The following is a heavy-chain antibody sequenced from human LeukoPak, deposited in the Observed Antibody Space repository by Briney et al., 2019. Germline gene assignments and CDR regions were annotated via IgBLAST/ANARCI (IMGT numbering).Heavy chain of an antibody. CDR1: GYTFAAYY. V-gene: IGHV1-2*02. J-gene: IGHJ6*02. D-gene: IGHD2-2*01. CDR2: INPNSGGP. CDR3: ARDLIPAAVSDSYGMDV. Sequence: ASVKVSFKASGYTFAAYYLHWVRQAPGQGLEWMGRINPNSGGPNSAQKFQGRVTMTRDTSISTAYMELNGLRSGDTAIYYCARDLIPAAVSDSYGMDVWGLGTTVTVSS.